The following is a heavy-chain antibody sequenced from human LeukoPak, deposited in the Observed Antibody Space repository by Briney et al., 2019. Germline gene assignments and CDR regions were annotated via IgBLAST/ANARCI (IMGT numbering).Heavy chain of an antibody. Sequence: KASETLSLTCAVYGGSFSGYYWSWIRQPPGNGLEWIGEINHSGSTNYNPSLKSRVTISVDTSKNQFSLKLSSVTAADTAVYYCARSGSGSSHYYFDYWGQGTLVTVSS. CDR1: GGSFSGYY. V-gene: IGHV4-34*01. D-gene: IGHD3-22*01. CDR3: ARSGSGSSHYYFDY. J-gene: IGHJ4*02. CDR2: INHSGST.